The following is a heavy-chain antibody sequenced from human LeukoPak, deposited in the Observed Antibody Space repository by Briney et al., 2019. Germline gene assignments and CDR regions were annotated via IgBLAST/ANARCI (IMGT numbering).Heavy chain of an antibody. D-gene: IGHD6-19*01. J-gene: IGHJ4*02. V-gene: IGHV4-61*02. Sequence: SQTLSLTCTVSGGSISSDNYYWSWIRQPAGKGLEWIGRIYTSGTTNYNPSLRSRVTISLDTPKNQFSLKLTSVTAADTAVYYCARGPMYTSGWYVYWGQGTLVTVSS. CDR3: ARGPMYTSGWYVY. CDR1: GGSISSDNYY. CDR2: IYTSGTT.